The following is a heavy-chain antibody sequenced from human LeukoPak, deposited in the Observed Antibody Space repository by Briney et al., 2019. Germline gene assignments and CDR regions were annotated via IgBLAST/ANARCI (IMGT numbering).Heavy chain of an antibody. CDR1: GFTFSSYE. Sequence: GGSLRLSCAASGFTFSSYEMNWVRQAPGEGLEWVSYISSSGSTIYYADSVKGRFTISRDNAKNSLYLQMTSLRAEDTAVYYCARDCSSPSCYYYGMDVWGQGTTVTVSS. CDR2: ISSSGSTI. CDR3: ARDCSSPSCYYYGMDV. J-gene: IGHJ6*02. V-gene: IGHV3-48*03. D-gene: IGHD2-2*01.